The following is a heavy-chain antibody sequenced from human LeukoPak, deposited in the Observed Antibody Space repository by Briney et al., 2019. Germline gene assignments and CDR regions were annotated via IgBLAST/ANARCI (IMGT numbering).Heavy chain of an antibody. D-gene: IGHD2-15*01. V-gene: IGHV3-23*01. J-gene: IGHJ2*01. CDR2: ISGSGGST. CDR1: GFTFSSYA. CDR3: AKEGDIVVVVAHNWYFDL. Sequence: GGSLRLSCAASGFTFSSYAMSWVRQAPGKGLEWVSAISGSGGSTYYADSVKGRFTISRDNSKNTLSLQMNSLRAEDTAVYYCAKEGDIVVVVAHNWYFDLWGRGTLVTVSS.